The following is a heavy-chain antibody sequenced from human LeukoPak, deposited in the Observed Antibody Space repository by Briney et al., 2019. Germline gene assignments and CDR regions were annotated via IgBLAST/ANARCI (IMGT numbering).Heavy chain of an antibody. D-gene: IGHD6-13*01. CDR1: GGSINSYY. V-gene: IGHV4-59*01. J-gene: IGHJ6*03. Sequence: SGTLSLTCTVSGGSINSYYWTWIRQPPGKGLEWIGYIYYSGSTNYNPSLKSRVTISLDTSRNQFSLKLSSVTAADTAVYYCARTTEAHSWRTRYYDYYMDVWGKGTTVTVSS. CDR2: IYYSGST. CDR3: ARTTEAHSWRTRYYDYYMDV.